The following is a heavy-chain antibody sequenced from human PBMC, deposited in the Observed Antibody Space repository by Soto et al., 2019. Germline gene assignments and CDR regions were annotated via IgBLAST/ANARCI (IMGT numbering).Heavy chain of an antibody. CDR2: IGSDDTGT. J-gene: IGHJ4*02. CDR3: ARDGYCSGGSCYSVPVFDY. V-gene: IGHV3-74*01. CDR1: GFTFSTYW. Sequence: GGSLRLSCAASGFTFSTYWMHWVRQAPGKGLVWVSRIGSDDTGTIYADSVKGRFTISRDNAKNTLYLQMNSLRAEDTAVYYCARDGYCSGGSCYSVPVFDYWGQGT. D-gene: IGHD2-15*01.